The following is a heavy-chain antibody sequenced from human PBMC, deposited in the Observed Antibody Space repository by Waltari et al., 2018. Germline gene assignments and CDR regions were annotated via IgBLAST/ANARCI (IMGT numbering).Heavy chain of an antibody. CDR1: GYTFTSYA. Sequence: QVQLVQSGAEVKKPGASVKVSCKASGYTFTSYAMHWVRQAPGQRLEWMGWINAGNGNTKYSQKFPGRVTITRETSASTAYMELSSLRSEDTAVYYCARAEYTIFGAYHWFDPWGQGTLVTVSS. V-gene: IGHV1-3*01. CDR2: INAGNGNT. D-gene: IGHD3-3*01. CDR3: ARAEYTIFGAYHWFDP. J-gene: IGHJ5*02.